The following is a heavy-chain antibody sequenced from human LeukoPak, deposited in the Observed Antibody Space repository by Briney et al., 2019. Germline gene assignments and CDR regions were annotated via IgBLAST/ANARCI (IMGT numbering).Heavy chain of an antibody. J-gene: IGHJ4*02. Sequence: ASVKVSCKASGYTFTGYYMHWVRQAPGQGLEWMGWINPNGGDTNYAQKFQGRVTMTRVTSISTAYMDLSRLRSDDTAFYYCALMGGCSSSSCSPESYWGQGTLVTVSS. D-gene: IGHD2-2*01. CDR3: ALMGGCSSSSCSPESY. CDR2: INPNGGDT. V-gene: IGHV1-2*02. CDR1: GYTFTGYY.